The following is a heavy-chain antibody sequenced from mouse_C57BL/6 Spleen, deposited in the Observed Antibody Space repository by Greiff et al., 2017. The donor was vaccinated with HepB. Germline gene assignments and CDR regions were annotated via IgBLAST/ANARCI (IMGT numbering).Heavy chain of an antibody. Sequence: QVQLQQPGTELVKPGASVKLSCKASGYTFTSYWMHWVKQRPGQGLEWIGNINPSNGGTNYNEKFKSKATLTVDKSSSTAYMQLSSLTSEDSAVYYCARVKNYYGSSHWYFDVWGTGTTVTVSS. V-gene: IGHV1-53*01. CDR1: GYTFTSYW. CDR3: ARVKNYYGSSHWYFDV. D-gene: IGHD1-1*01. CDR2: INPSNGGT. J-gene: IGHJ1*03.